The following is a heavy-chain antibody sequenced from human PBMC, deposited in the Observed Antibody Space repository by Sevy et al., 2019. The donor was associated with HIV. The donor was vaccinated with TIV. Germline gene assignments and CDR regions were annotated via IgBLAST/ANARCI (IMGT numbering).Heavy chain of an antibody. V-gene: IGHV4-59*01. Sequence: SETLSLTCTVSGGSINNYCWSWFRQPPGKGLEWIGYIYYSGTTHYNPSLESPVTISVDTSKNQVSLNLYSVTAADTAMYYCVRTTQEPQELFDPWGQGTLVTVSS. CDR2: IYYSGTT. D-gene: IGHD1-1*01. CDR3: VRTTQEPQELFDP. CDR1: GGSINNYC. J-gene: IGHJ5*02.